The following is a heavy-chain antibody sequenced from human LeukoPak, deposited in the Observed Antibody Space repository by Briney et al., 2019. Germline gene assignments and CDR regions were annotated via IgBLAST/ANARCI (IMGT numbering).Heavy chain of an antibody. Sequence: SQTLSLTCAVSGGSISSGTYSWSWTRQPPGKGLEWVAYIYRGGNTYYHPSLKSRVTISLDESKNQFSLKLRSVTAADTAVYYCARAYGDYAPLDYWGQGTLVTVSS. J-gene: IGHJ4*02. CDR2: IYRGGNT. CDR3: ARAYGDYAPLDY. V-gene: IGHV4-30-2*01. D-gene: IGHD4-17*01. CDR1: GGSISSGTYS.